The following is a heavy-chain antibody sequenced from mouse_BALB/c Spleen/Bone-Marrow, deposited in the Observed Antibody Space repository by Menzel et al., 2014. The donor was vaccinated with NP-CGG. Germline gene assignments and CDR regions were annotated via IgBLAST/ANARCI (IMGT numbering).Heavy chain of an antibody. CDR1: GYTFTSYW. CDR3: ARGRFAY. V-gene: IGHV1-7*01. Sequence: QVQLKQSGAELAKPGASVKVSCKASGYTFTSYWMHWVKQRPGQGLEWIGYINPSTGYTEYNQKFKDKATLTADKSSSTAYMQLSSLTSEDSAVYFCARGRFAYWGQGTLVTVSA. CDR2: INPSTGYT. J-gene: IGHJ3*01.